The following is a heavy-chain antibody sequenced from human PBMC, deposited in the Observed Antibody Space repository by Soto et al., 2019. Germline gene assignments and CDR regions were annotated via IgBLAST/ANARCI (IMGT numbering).Heavy chain of an antibody. V-gene: IGHV1-46*04. D-gene: IGHD4-4*01. CDR3: AVGGNYLSMDV. J-gene: IGHJ6*02. CDR1: GYTFTSYY. CDR2: LNPYGGGT. Sequence: QVQLVQSGAEVKKPGASVKVSCKASGYTFTSYYMHWVRLAPGQGLAWMGILNPYGGGTSYAQQLQGRVIMTRDTSTSTVYMEMSSLRSEDTAVYYCAVGGNYLSMDVWGQGTTVTVSS.